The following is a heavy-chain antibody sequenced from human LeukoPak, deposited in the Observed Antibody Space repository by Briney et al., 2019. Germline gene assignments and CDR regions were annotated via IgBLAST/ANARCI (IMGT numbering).Heavy chain of an antibody. J-gene: IGHJ4*02. Sequence: PTQTLSLTCTVSGGSISSGSYYWSWIRQPAGKGLEWIGRIYTSGSTNYNPSLKSRVTISVDTSKNQFSLKLSSVTAADTAVYYCASRYYGGNSVDYWGQGTLVTVPS. CDR2: IYTSGST. V-gene: IGHV4-61*02. D-gene: IGHD4-23*01. CDR3: ASRYYGGNSVDY. CDR1: GGSISSGSYY.